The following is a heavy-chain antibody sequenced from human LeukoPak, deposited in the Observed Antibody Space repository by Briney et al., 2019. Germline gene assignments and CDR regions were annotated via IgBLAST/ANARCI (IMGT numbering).Heavy chain of an antibody. D-gene: IGHD2-15*01. V-gene: IGHV1-2*04. Sequence: GASVKVSCKASSYTFTGDYLHWLRQAPGQGLEWMGRINLTTGGTKNSPKFQGWVTMTRDTSISTAYMEVSGLTSDDAAIYYCATPLGSCSGDSCPYDVFNIWGQGTMVTVSS. CDR2: INLTTGGT. J-gene: IGHJ3*02. CDR1: SYTFTGDY. CDR3: ATPLGSCSGDSCPYDVFNI.